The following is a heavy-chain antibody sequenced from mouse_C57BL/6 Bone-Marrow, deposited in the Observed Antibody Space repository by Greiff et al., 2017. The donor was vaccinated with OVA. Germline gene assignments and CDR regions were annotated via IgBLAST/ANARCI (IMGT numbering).Heavy chain of an antibody. J-gene: IGHJ4*01. Sequence: QVQLQQSGAELVKPGASVKLSCKASGYTFTSYWMQWVKQRPGQGLEWIGEIDPSDSYTNYNQKFKGKATLTVDTSSSTAYMQLSSLTSEDSAVYYCARSGSNYGARAMDYWGQGTSVTVSS. V-gene: IGHV1-50*01. CDR1: GYTFTSYW. D-gene: IGHD2-5*01. CDR2: IDPSDSYT. CDR3: ARSGSNYGARAMDY.